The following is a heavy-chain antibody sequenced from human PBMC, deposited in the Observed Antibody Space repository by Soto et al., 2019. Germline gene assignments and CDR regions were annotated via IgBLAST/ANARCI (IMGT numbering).Heavy chain of an antibody. CDR3: ASKGYYHDDFDI. D-gene: IGHD3-22*01. J-gene: IGHJ3*02. V-gene: IGHV1-69*01. CDR1: GGTFSSYA. CDR2: IIPIFGTA. Sequence: QVQLVQSGAEVKKPGSSVKVSCKASGGTFSSYAISWVRQAPGQGLEWMGGIIPIFGTANYAQKFQGRVAINPHESTSTAYIEISSLRSEDTAVYYCASKGYYHDDFDIWGQGTMVTVSS.